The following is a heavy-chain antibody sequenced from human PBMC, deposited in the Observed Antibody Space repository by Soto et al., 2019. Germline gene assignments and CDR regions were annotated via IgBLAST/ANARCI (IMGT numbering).Heavy chain of an antibody. V-gene: IGHV4-31*03. CDR3: ARVGGYRLDY. CDR2: IYSSGST. D-gene: IGHD3-16*02. Sequence: FLTCTVSGGSISSGGYYWSWIRQHPGKGLEWIGYIYSSGSTNYNPSLKSRVSISVDTSKNQFSLNLSSVTAADTAVYYCARVGGYRLDYWGQGTLVTVSS. CDR1: GGSISSGGYY. J-gene: IGHJ4*02.